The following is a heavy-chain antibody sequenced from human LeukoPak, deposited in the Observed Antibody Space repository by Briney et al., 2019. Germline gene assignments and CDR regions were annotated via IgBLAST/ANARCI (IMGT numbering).Heavy chain of an antibody. CDR3: AKQESSGSYPYYFDY. D-gene: IGHD3-22*01. V-gene: IGHV3-23*01. CDR1: GFIFDSYG. CDR2: ISDSGSRT. J-gene: IGHJ4*02. Sequence: PGGSLRLSCAASGFIFDSYGMTWVRQAPGEGLKWVSSISDSGSRTYYADSVKGRFTVSRDNSKNTVYVQMNSLRAEDTAIYYCAKQESSGSYPYYFDYWGQGTLVTVSS.